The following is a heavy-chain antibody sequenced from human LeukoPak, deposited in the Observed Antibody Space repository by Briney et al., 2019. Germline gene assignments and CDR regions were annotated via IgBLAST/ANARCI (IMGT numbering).Heavy chain of an antibody. CDR1: GGSFSGYY. V-gene: IGHV4-34*01. J-gene: IGHJ3*01. CDR3: ARRDPHYYDGSPRGTFDF. D-gene: IGHD3-22*01. CDR2: INHSGST. Sequence: SETLSLTCAVYGGSFSGYYWSWIRQPPGKGLEWIGEINHSGSTNYNPSLKSRVTISVDTSKNQFSLKLSSVTAADTAVYYCARRDPHYYDGSPRGTFDFWGQGTMVTVSS.